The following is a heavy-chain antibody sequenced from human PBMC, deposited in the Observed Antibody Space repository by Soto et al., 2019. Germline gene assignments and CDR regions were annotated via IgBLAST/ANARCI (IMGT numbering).Heavy chain of an antibody. CDR1: GGSISSGDYY. J-gene: IGHJ6*03. D-gene: IGHD4-17*01. CDR2: IYYSGTT. CDR3: ARDKKWDYGDYYYMDV. V-gene: IGHV4-31*03. Sequence: QVQLQESGPGLVKPSQTLSLACTVSGGSISSGDYYWSWIRQHPGKGLEWIGYIYYSGTTNYNPSLRSRVTISVDTSKNQFSLKLSSVTVADTAVYYCARDKKWDYGDYYYMDVWGKGTTVNVSS.